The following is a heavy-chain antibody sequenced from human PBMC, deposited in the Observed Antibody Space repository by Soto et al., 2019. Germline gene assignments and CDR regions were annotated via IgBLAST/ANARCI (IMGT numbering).Heavy chain of an antibody. D-gene: IGHD2-21*01. Sequence: SETLSLTCTVSGGSISSYYWGWIRQPPGKGLEWIGYIYYSGSTNYNPSLKSRVTISVDTSKNQFSLKMSSVTAADTAVYYFSLLLRDDRVGSYGMDVWGQGTTVTVSS. CDR1: GGSISSYY. J-gene: IGHJ6*02. CDR3: SLLLRDDRVGSYGMDV. V-gene: IGHV4-59*01. CDR2: IYYSGST.